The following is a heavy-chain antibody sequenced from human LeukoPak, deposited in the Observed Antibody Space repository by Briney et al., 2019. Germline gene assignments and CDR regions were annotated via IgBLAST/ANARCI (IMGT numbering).Heavy chain of an antibody. CDR2: ISAYNGNT. D-gene: IGHD3-10*01. CDR1: GYTFTSYG. CDR3: ARDIDPTLGSRIPMTWFDP. V-gene: IGHV1-18*01. J-gene: IGHJ5*02. Sequence: ASVKVSCKASGYTFTSYGISWVRQAPGQGLEWMGWISAYNGNTNYAQKLQGRVTMTKDTSTSTAYMELRSLRSDDTAVYYCARDIDPTLGSRIPMTWFDPWGQGTLVTVSS.